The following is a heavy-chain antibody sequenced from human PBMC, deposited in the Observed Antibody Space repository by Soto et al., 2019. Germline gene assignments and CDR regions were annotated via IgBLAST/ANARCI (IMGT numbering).Heavy chain of an antibody. Sequence: QVQLVESGGGVVQPGRSLRLSCAASGFTFSSYGMHWVRQAPGKGLEWVAVISYDGSNKYYADYVKGRFTISRDNSKNTLYLQMNSLRAEDTAVYYCAKDHSSSWIDYWGQGTLVTVSS. CDR2: ISYDGSNK. CDR1: GFTFSSYG. D-gene: IGHD6-13*01. CDR3: AKDHSSSWIDY. J-gene: IGHJ4*02. V-gene: IGHV3-30*18.